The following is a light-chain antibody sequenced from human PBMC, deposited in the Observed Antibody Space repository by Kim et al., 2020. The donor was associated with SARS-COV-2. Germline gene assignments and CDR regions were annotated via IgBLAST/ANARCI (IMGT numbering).Light chain of an antibody. CDR2: AAS. V-gene: IGKV1-8*01. CDR3: QQYYSYPLT. Sequence: AIRITQSPSSLSASTGDRVTITCRASQGISSYLAWYQQKPGKAPKLLIYAASTLQSGVPSRFSGSGSGTDFTLTISCLQSEDFATYYCQQYYSYPLTFGGGTQVDI. CDR1: QGISSY. J-gene: IGKJ4*01.